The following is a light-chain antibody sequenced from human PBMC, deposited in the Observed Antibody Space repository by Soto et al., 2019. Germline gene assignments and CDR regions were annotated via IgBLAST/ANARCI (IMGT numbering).Light chain of an antibody. CDR1: SSDVGGYNY. V-gene: IGLV2-14*01. CDR3: SSYTRSSPYV. J-gene: IGLJ1*01. Sequence: QSALTQPASVSGSPGQSITISCTGTSSDVGGYNYVSWYQQYPGKAPKLMIYDVSNRPSGVSNRFSGSKSGNTASLTISGLQADDEADYYCSSYTRSSPYVFGTGTKLTVL. CDR2: DVS.